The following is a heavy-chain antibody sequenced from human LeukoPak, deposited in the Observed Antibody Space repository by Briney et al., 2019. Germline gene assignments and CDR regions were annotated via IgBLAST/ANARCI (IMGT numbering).Heavy chain of an antibody. CDR2: IYYSGST. CDR3: ASFEVFYGMDV. CDR1: GGSISSYY. D-gene: IGHD3-9*01. V-gene: IGHV4-59*08. J-gene: IGHJ6*02. Sequence: SETLSLTCTASGGSISSYYWSWIRQPPGKGLEWIGYIYYSGSTNYNPSLKSRVTISVDTSKNQFSLKLSSVTAADTAVYYCASFEVFYGMDVWGQGTTVTVSS.